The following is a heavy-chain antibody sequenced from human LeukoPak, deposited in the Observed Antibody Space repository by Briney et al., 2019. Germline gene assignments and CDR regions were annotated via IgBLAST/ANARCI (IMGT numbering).Heavy chain of an antibody. CDR1: GGSFSGYY. V-gene: IGHV4-34*01. CDR2: INHSGST. J-gene: IGHJ5*02. CDR3: ARRTWDYDFWSGYSLGTNWFDP. D-gene: IGHD3-3*01. Sequence: SETLSLTCAVYGGSFSGYYWSWIRQPPGKGLEWIGEINHSGSTNYNPSLKSRVTISVDTSKDQFSLKLSSVTAADTAVYYCARRTWDYDFWSGYSLGTNWFDPWGQGTLVTVSS.